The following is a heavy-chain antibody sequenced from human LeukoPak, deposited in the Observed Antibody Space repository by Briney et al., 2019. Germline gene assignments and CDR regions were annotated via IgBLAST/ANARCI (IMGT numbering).Heavy chain of an antibody. Sequence: ASVKVSRKASGYTFTSHDINWVRQATGQGLEWMGWMNPNSGNTGYAQKFQGRVTMTRNTSISTAYMELSSLRSEDTAVYYCARSVADNGGFDYWGQGTLVTVSS. CDR3: ARSVADNGGFDY. CDR2: MNPNSGNT. V-gene: IGHV1-8*01. J-gene: IGHJ4*02. D-gene: IGHD6-19*01. CDR1: GYTFTSHD.